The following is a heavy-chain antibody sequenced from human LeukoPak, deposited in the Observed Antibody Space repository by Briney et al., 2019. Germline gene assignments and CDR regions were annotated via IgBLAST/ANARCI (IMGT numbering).Heavy chain of an antibody. CDR1: GFTFSSYA. Sequence: GRSLRLSCAASGFTFSSYAMSWVRQAPGKGLEWVSAISGSGGSTYYADSVKGRFTISRDNSKNTLYLQMNSLRAEDTAVYYCANDYGDYEGAFDIWGQGTMVTVSS. D-gene: IGHD4-17*01. V-gene: IGHV3-23*01. CDR3: ANDYGDYEGAFDI. CDR2: ISGSGGST. J-gene: IGHJ3*02.